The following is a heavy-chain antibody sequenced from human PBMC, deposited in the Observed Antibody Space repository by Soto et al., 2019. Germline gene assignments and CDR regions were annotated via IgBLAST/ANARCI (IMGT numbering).Heavy chain of an antibody. V-gene: IGHV3-23*01. CDR3: AKSSSSWYASYFDC. J-gene: IGHJ4*02. Sequence: GGSLRLSCAASGFTFSSYAMSWVRQAPGKGLEWVSTISGSGGNTYYADSVKGRFTISRDNSKSTLYLQMNSLRAEDTAVYFCAKSSSSWYASYFDCWGQGTLVTVSS. D-gene: IGHD6-13*01. CDR1: GFTFSSYA. CDR2: ISGSGGNT.